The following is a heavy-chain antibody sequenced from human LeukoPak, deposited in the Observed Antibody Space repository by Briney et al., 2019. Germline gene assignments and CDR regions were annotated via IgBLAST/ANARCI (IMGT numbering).Heavy chain of an antibody. D-gene: IGHD2-2*01. CDR1: GGSISSYY. CDR2: IYTSGST. CDR3: ARDRLYCSSTSCSAWFDP. V-gene: IGHV4-4*07. J-gene: IGHJ5*02. Sequence: SETLSLTCTVSGGSISSYYWSWIRQPAGKGLEWIGRIYTSGSTNYNPSLTSRVTMSVDTSKNQFSLKLSSVTAADTAVYYCARDRLYCSSTSCSAWFDPWGQGTLVTVSS.